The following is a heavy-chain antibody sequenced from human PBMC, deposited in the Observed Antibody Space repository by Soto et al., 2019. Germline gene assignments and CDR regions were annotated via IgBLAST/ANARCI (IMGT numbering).Heavy chain of an antibody. CDR2: FDPEDGET. CDR1: GYTFTNYD. V-gene: IGHV1-24*01. J-gene: IGHJ5*02. CDR3: ANWGSSWGFHWFDP. D-gene: IGHD6-13*01. Sequence: ASVKVSCKASGYTFTNYDINWVRQAPGKGLEWMGGFDPEDGETIYAQKFQGRVTMTEDTSTDTAYMELSSLRSEDTAVYYCANWGSSWGFHWFDPWGQGTLVTVSS.